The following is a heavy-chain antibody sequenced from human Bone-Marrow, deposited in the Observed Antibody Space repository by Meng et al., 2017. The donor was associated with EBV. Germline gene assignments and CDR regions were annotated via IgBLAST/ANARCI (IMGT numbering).Heavy chain of an antibody. J-gene: IGHJ5*02. CDR2: IIPIFGTA. CDR1: GGPFSSYA. V-gene: IGHV1-69*01. CDR3: ARDCSGSYNNWFDP. D-gene: IGHD1-26*01. Sequence: VQSGVEVKKPGSSGKVSSKASGGPFSSYAISWVRQAPGQGLEWMGGIIPIFGTANYAQKFQGRVTITADESTSTAYMELSSLRSEDTAVYYCARDCSGSYNNWFDPWGQGTLVTVSS.